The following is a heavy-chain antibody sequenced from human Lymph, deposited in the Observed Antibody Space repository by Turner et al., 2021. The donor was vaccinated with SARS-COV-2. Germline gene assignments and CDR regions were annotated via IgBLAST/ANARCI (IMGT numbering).Heavy chain of an antibody. Sequence: QVQLVESGGGVVQPGRSLRLSCAASGFTFSIYVMHWVRQAPDKGLEWVAVISYDGSNKYYADSVKGRFTISRDYSKNTLYLQMNSLRAEDTAIYYCARGVPEFDSWGQGTLVTVSS. CDR2: ISYDGSNK. CDR1: GFTFSIYV. D-gene: IGHD2-2*01. CDR3: ARGVPEFDS. V-gene: IGHV3-30*04. J-gene: IGHJ5*01.